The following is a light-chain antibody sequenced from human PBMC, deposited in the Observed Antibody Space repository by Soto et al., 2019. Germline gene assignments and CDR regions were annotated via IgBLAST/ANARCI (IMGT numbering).Light chain of an antibody. CDR1: SSDVGGYNY. CDR3: SSYTTSNTRQIV. J-gene: IGLJ1*01. Sequence: QSALTQPASMSGSPGQSITISCTGTSSDVGGYNYVSWYQHHPGKAPKLMIFDVSNRPSGVSNSFSGSKSGNTASLTISGLQPEDEADYYCSSYTTSNTRQIVFGTGTKVTVL. V-gene: IGLV2-14*03. CDR2: DVS.